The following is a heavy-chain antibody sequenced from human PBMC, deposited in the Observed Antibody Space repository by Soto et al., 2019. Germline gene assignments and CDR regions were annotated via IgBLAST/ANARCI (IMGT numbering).Heavy chain of an antibody. CDR3: VKGEYYYDSSGYYPFDY. Sequence: GSLRLSCSASGFTFSSYAMHWVRQAPGKGLEYVSSISTNGGSTHYADSVKGRFTISRDNSKNTQYLQMSSLRADDTAVYYCVKGEYYYDSSGYYPFDYWGQGTLVTVSS. D-gene: IGHD3-22*01. V-gene: IGHV3-64D*06. CDR2: ISTNGGST. CDR1: GFTFSSYA. J-gene: IGHJ4*02.